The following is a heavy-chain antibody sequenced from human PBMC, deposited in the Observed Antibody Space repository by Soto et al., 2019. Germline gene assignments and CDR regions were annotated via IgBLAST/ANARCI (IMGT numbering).Heavy chain of an antibody. CDR2: ITVDGGST. D-gene: IGHD1-1*01. V-gene: IGHV3-23*01. CDR3: GKAVDERGATVALDV. CDR1: GFTFNTFA. Sequence: PGGSLRLSCAASGFTFNTFALTWVRQAPGKGLEWVSSITVDGGSTYYVDSVKGRFTVSRDNSKNTLYLQMDSLRAEDTAVYYCGKAVDERGATVALDVCGEGVRVTV. J-gene: IGHJ3*01.